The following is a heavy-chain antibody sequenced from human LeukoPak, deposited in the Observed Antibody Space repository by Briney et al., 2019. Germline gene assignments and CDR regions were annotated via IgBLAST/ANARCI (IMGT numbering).Heavy chain of an antibody. CDR1: GFTFSSYA. Sequence: PGGSLRLSCAASGFTFSSYAMSWVRQAPGKGLEWVSAISGSGGSAYYADSVKGRFTISRDNSKNTLYLQMNSLRAEDTAVYYCATEWAMIVVADFDYWGQGTLVTVSS. CDR2: ISGSGGSA. D-gene: IGHD3-22*01. V-gene: IGHV3-23*01. CDR3: ATEWAMIVVADFDY. J-gene: IGHJ4*02.